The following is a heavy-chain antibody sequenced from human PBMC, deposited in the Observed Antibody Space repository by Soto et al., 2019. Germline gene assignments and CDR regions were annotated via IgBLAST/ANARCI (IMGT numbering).Heavy chain of an antibody. CDR2: ISDDSSYI. Sequence: GGSLRLSCAASGFMFSAYTMNWIRQAPGKGLEWLSSISDDSSYIDYADSLRGRFTVSRDNARNSLYLQIDSLGVEDTAVYYCATPYYLHHWGQGTLVTVYS. V-gene: IGHV3-21*06. CDR3: ATPYYLHH. CDR1: GFMFSAYT. D-gene: IGHD3-16*01. J-gene: IGHJ1*01.